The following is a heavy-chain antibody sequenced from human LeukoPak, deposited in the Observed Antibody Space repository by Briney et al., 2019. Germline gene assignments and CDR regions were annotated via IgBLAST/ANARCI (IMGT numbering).Heavy chain of an antibody. V-gene: IGHV4-39*07. J-gene: IGHJ4*02. CDR2: VYFDGGT. CDR3: ARGGTRPKDY. D-gene: IGHD1-1*01. CDR1: GGSVTSGTYH. Sequence: SETLSLTCSVSGGSVTSGTYHWGWIRQPPGKGLEWIGSVYFDGGTHYNPSLKSRVTISVDTSKNQFSLKLSSVTAADTAVYYCARGGTRPKDYWGQGTLVTVSS.